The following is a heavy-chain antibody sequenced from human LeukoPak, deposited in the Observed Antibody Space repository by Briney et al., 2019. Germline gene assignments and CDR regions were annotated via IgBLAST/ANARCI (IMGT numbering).Heavy chain of an antibody. CDR1: GYTFTSYD. D-gene: IGHD2-15*01. V-gene: IGHV1-8*01. CDR3: ARGYCSGGSCSGMDV. Sequence: ASVKVSCKASGYTFTSYDINWVRQTTGRGLEWMGWMNPNSGNTGYAQKFQGRVTMTRNTSISTAYMELSSLRSEDTAVYYCARGYCSGGSCSGMDVWGQGTTVTVSS. CDR2: MNPNSGNT. J-gene: IGHJ6*02.